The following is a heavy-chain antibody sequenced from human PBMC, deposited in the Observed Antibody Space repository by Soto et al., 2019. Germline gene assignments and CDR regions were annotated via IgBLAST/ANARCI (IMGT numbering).Heavy chain of an antibody. J-gene: IGHJ6*02. CDR2: IRSKAYGGTT. CDR3: TREPTNGIPPPHYYGMDV. CDR1: GFTFGGYA. V-gene: IGHV3-49*03. Sequence: GGSLRLSCTASGFTFGGYAMSWFRQAPGKGLEWVGFIRSKAYGGTTEYAASVKGRFTISRDDSKSIAYLQMNSLKTEDTAVYYCTREPTNGIPPPHYYGMDVWGQGTTATVSS. D-gene: IGHD2-8*01.